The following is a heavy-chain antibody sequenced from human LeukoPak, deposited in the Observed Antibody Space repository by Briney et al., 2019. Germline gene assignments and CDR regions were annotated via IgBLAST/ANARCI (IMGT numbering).Heavy chain of an antibody. V-gene: IGHV4-34*01. CDR1: GGSFSGYY. J-gene: IGHJ3*02. CDR3: ARGSYYYDSSREAYAFDI. Sequence: TSETLSLTCAVYGGSFSGYYWSWIRQPPGKGLEWIGEINHSGSTNYNPSLKSRVTISVDTSKNQFSLKLSSVTAADTAVYYCARGSYYYDSSREAYAFDIWGQGTMVTVSS. D-gene: IGHD3-22*01. CDR2: INHSGST.